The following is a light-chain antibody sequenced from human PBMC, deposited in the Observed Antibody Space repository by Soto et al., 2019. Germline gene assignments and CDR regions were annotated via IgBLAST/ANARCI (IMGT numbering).Light chain of an antibody. Sequence: EIVLTHSPATLSLSPWEIATLSCRASQSVYSNYLAWFQKKPGQAPRLLIYGASNRATGIPDRFSGSGSGTDFTLTITRLEPEDFAEYYCQQYATSPQMFGQGTKVDIK. V-gene: IGKV3-20*01. CDR3: QQYATSPQM. CDR1: QSVYSNY. J-gene: IGKJ1*01. CDR2: GAS.